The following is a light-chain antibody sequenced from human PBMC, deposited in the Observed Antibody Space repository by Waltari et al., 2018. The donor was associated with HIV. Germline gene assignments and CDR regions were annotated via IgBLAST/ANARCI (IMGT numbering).Light chain of an antibody. CDR1: TLPRQY. CDR2: KDN. Sequence: SFQLTQPPSVSVSPGQTARITCSGETLPRQYVFWYQQRPGQASVLVIYKDNERPSGIPERFSGSTSGTTVALTISGVQPEDEADYYCQSSDSSGAYWVFGGGTKLTVL. J-gene: IGLJ3*02. V-gene: IGLV3-25*03. CDR3: QSSDSSGAYWV.